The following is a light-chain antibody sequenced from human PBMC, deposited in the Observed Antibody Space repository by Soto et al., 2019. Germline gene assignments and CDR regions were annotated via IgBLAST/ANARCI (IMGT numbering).Light chain of an antibody. J-gene: IGKJ1*01. V-gene: IGKV1-33*01. Sequence: IELTQSTSSLSASVGERVIITCQARQDIGNHLNWYQHKPGEAPKLLIYDALKLETGVPSRFSGAASGAVFSCIINGLQPEDIATYFCQQYDDLPWTFGRGTRVEIK. CDR2: DAL. CDR3: QQYDDLPWT. CDR1: QDIGNH.